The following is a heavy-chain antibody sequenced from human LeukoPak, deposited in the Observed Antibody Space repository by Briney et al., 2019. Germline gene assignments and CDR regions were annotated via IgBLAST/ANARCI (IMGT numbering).Heavy chain of an antibody. Sequence: ASVKVSCKASGYTFTSYDIKWVRQATGQGLEWMGWMNPNSGNTGYAQKFQGRVTMTRNTSISTAYMELSSLRSEDTAVYYCAIRWTVQVHDAFDVWGQGTIVTVSS. D-gene: IGHD3/OR15-3a*01. CDR3: AIRWTVQVHDAFDV. CDR1: GYTFTSYD. V-gene: IGHV1-8*01. J-gene: IGHJ3*01. CDR2: MNPNSGNT.